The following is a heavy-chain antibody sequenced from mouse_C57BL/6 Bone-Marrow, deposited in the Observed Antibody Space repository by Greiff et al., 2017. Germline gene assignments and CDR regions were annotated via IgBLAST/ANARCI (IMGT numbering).Heavy chain of an antibody. CDR1: GYTFTDYY. Sequence: EVQLQQSGPELVKPGASVKISCKASGYTFTDYYMNWVKQSHGKSLEWIGDINPNNGGTSYNQKFKGKATLTVDKSSSTAYMELRSLTSEDSAVYYCASWTYYYGSSYYFDYWGQGTTLTVSS. CDR3: ASWTYYYGSSYYFDY. J-gene: IGHJ2*01. CDR2: INPNNGGT. V-gene: IGHV1-26*01. D-gene: IGHD1-1*01.